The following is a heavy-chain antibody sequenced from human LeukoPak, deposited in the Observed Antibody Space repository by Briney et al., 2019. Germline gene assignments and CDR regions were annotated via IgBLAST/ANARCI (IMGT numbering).Heavy chain of an antibody. CDR2: ISSSGSTI. Sequence: PGGSLRLSCAASGFTFSSYEMNWVRQAPGKGLEWVSYISSSGSTIYYADSVKGRFTISRDNAKNSLYLQMNSLRAEDTAVYYCERDAYDILTGYYPPERYGMDVWGQGTTVTVSS. CDR1: GFTFSSYE. V-gene: IGHV3-48*03. J-gene: IGHJ6*02. CDR3: ERDAYDILTGYYPPERYGMDV. D-gene: IGHD3-9*01.